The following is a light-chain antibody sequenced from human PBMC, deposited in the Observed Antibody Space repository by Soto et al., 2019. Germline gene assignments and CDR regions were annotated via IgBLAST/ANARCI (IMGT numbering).Light chain of an antibody. V-gene: IGLV1-44*01. Sequence: QSVLTQPPSASGTPGQRVTISCSGSSSNIGSNTVNWYQQLPGTAPKLLVYGDDQRPSGVPDRFSGSRSGTSASLAISGLQSEDEADYYCAAWDDSVKGWVFGGGTKLTVL. CDR2: GDD. CDR1: SSNIGSNT. CDR3: AAWDDSVKGWV. J-gene: IGLJ3*02.